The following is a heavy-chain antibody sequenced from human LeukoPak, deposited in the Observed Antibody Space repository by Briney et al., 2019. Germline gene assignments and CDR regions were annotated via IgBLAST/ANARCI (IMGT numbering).Heavy chain of an antibody. D-gene: IGHD3-10*01. J-gene: IGHJ5*02. CDR2: IYYSGDT. V-gene: IGHV4-31*03. Sequence: PSETLSLTCTVSSGSINSGDSFWSWLRQHPGKGLEWIGSIYYSGDTYYTPSLKSRLTISVDTSKNLFSLKLSSVTAADTAVYYCARGTYYHGSGNYPWFDPWGQGTLVTVSS. CDR3: ARGTYYHGSGNYPWFDP. CDR1: SGSINSGDSF.